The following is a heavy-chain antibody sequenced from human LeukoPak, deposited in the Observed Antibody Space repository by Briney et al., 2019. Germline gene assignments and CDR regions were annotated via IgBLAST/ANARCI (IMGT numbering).Heavy chain of an antibody. Sequence: GAAVKVSCKASGYTFTTYYIHWLRQAPGQGLEWMGWINPNSGGKNYEQKFQGRVTMTRDTSMSIAYMELSSLRSDDTAVYYCARADSSNWYWFDPWGQGTLVTVSS. CDR1: GYTFTTYY. CDR2: INPNSGGK. J-gene: IGHJ5*02. D-gene: IGHD6-13*01. CDR3: ARADSSNWYWFDP. V-gene: IGHV1-2*02.